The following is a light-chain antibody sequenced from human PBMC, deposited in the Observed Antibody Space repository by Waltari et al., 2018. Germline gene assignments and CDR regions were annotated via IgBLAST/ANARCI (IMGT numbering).Light chain of an antibody. Sequence: QSALTQPPSASGSPGQSVTISCTGTRSDVGGYNWVSWYQQYPGKAPKLLIYAVTKRPSGVPVRFSGSKSGNTASLTVSGLQPEDEADYYCSSYAGSYRVFGTGTKVAAL. CDR3: SSYAGSYRV. CDR2: AVT. V-gene: IGLV2-8*01. CDR1: RSDVGGYNW. J-gene: IGLJ1*01.